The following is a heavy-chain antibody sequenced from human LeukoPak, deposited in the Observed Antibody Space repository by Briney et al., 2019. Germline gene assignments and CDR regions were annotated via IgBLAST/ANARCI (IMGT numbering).Heavy chain of an antibody. Sequence: ASVKVSCKASGYTFTGYYMHWVRQAPGQGLEWMGWTSAYNGNTNYAQKLQGRVTMTTDTSTSTAYMELRSLRSDDTAVYYCARDGWTAAGTPGDYWGQGTLVTVSS. V-gene: IGHV1-18*04. CDR1: GYTFTGYY. D-gene: IGHD6-13*01. CDR2: TSAYNGNT. J-gene: IGHJ4*02. CDR3: ARDGWTAAGTPGDY.